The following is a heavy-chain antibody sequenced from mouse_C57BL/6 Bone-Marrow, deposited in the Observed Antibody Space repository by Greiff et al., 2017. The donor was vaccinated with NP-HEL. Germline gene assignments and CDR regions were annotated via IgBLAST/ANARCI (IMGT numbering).Heavy chain of an antibody. D-gene: IGHD6-1*01. CDR2: INPYNGGT. CDR3: ASSLYYFDY. Sequence: VQLKESGPVLVKPGASVKMSCKASGYTFTDYYMNWVKQSHGKSLEWIGVINPYNGGTSYNQKFKGKATLTVDKSSSTAYMELNSLTSEDSAVYYCASSLYYFDYWGQGTTLTVSS. J-gene: IGHJ2*01. V-gene: IGHV1-19*01. CDR1: GYTFTDYY.